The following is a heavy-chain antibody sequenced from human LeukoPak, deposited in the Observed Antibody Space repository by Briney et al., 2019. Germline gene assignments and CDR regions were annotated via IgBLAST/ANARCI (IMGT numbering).Heavy chain of an antibody. CDR3: GRHLYGSGSSRGFDY. CDR2: IYYSGST. J-gene: IGHJ4*02. CDR1: GGSISSYY. V-gene: IGHV4-59*08. D-gene: IGHD3-10*01. Sequence: SETLSLTCTACGGSISSYYWSWIRQPPGKGLEWIGYIYYSGSTNYNPSLKSRVTISVVTSKNQFSLKLSSVTAADTAVYYCGRHLYGSGSSRGFDYWGQGNLVTVSS.